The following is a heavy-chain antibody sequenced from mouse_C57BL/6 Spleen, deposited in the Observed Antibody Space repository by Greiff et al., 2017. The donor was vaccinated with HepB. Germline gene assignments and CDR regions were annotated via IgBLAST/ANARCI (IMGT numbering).Heavy chain of an antibody. D-gene: IGHD1-1*01. CDR1: GFTFSDYG. CDR2: ISSGSSTI. J-gene: IGHJ4*01. CDR3: ARENYYGSSYAMDY. Sequence: EVMLVESGGGLVKPGGSLKLSCAASGFTFSDYGMHWVRQAPEKGLEWVAYISSGSSTIYYADTVKGRFTISRDNAKNTLFLQMTSLRSEDTAMYYCARENYYGSSYAMDYGGQGTSVTVSS. V-gene: IGHV5-17*01.